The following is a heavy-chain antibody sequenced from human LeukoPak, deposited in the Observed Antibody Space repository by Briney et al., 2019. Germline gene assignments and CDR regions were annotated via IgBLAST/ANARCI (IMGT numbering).Heavy chain of an antibody. CDR1: GYSFTSYW. D-gene: IGHD5-12*01. J-gene: IGHJ4*02. V-gene: IGHV5-51*01. CDR3: ARPPSGYSGYDSYFDY. Sequence: GESLKISCKGSGYSFTSYWISWVRQMPGKGLEWMGIIYPGDSDTRYSPSFQGQVTISADKSISTAYLQWSSLKASDTAMYYCARPPSGYSGYDSYFDYWGQGTLVTVSS. CDR2: IYPGDSDT.